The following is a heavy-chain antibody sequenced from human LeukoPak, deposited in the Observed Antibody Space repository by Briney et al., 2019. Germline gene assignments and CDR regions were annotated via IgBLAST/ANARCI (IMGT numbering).Heavy chain of an antibody. CDR2: IYYSGTT. J-gene: IGHJ6*02. CDR3: XXXXXXXXXLPRYYYGMDV. CDR1: GGSIRSYY. Sequence: SETLSLTCTVSGGSIRSYYWSWIRQPPGKGLEWIGYIYYSGTTNYNPSLKSRVTISVDTSKNQISLKLSSVTAADTAVYYCXXXXXXXXXLPRYYYGMDVWGQGTTVTVSS. V-gene: IGHV4-59*08.